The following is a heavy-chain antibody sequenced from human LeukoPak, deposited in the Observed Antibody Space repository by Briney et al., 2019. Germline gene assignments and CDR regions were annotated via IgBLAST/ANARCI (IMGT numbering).Heavy chain of an antibody. CDR1: GFTFSSYS. Sequence: GGSLRLSCAASGFTFSSYSMNWVRQAPGKGLEWVSSISSSSSYIYYADSVKGRFTISRDNAKNSLYLQTNSLRAEDTAVYYCARDTPRDGYNSREPIDYYYYMDVWGKGTTVTVSS. CDR2: ISSSSSYI. D-gene: IGHD5-24*01. CDR3: ARDTPRDGYNSREPIDYYYYMDV. V-gene: IGHV3-21*01. J-gene: IGHJ6*03.